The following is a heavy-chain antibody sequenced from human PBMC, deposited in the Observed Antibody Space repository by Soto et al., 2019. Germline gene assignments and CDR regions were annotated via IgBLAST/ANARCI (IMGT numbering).Heavy chain of an antibody. Sequence: EVQLVESGGGLIQPGGSLRLSCAASGFSVSSNYMSWVRQAPGKGLEWVSVIYSGCNTHYADSVKGRFTISRDNSKNTLDLQMNSLRDEDTAVYYCARDSTWIPDYHYGMDVWGQGTTVTVSS. D-gene: IGHD5-18*01. V-gene: IGHV3-53*01. CDR2: IYSGCNT. CDR3: ARDSTWIPDYHYGMDV. CDR1: GFSVSSNY. J-gene: IGHJ6*02.